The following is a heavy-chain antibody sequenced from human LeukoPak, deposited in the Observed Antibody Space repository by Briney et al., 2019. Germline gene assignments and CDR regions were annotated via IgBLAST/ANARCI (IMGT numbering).Heavy chain of an antibody. Sequence: SETLSLTCTVSGGSMSSYYWSWIRQPPGKGLEWIGYIYYSGSTKYNPSLKSRVTISVDTSKNQFSLKLSSVTAADTAVYYCASNYYGSGSLDYWGQGNLVTVSS. CDR1: GGSMSSYY. D-gene: IGHD3-10*01. V-gene: IGHV4-59*08. CDR2: IYYSGST. CDR3: ASNYYGSGSLDY. J-gene: IGHJ4*02.